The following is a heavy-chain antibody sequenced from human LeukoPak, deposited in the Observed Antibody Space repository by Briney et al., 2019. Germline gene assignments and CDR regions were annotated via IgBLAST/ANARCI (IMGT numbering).Heavy chain of an antibody. CDR1: GFMFSSYT. CDR3: ARDKGYEPETYFDY. J-gene: IGHJ4*02. D-gene: IGHD2-2*01. Sequence: GGSLRLSCAASGFMFSSYTMNWVRQAPGKGLEWVAVISYDGSNKYYADSVKGRFTISRDNSKNTLYLQMNSLRAEDTAVYYCARDKGYEPETYFDYWGQGTLVTVSS. V-gene: IGHV3-30-3*01. CDR2: ISYDGSNK.